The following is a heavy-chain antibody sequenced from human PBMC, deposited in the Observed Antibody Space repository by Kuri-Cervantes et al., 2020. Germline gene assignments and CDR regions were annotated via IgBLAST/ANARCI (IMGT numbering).Heavy chain of an antibody. J-gene: IGHJ6*02. V-gene: IGHV1-8*02. CDR2: MNTNSGNT. Sequence: ASVKVSCKASGGTFSSYAISWVRQAPGQGLEWMGWMNTNSGNTGYAQKFQGRVTMTRNTSISTAYMELSSLRSEDTAVYYCARSFFGVADVWGQGTTVTVSS. D-gene: IGHD3-10*01. CDR1: GGTFSSYA. CDR3: ARSFFGVADV.